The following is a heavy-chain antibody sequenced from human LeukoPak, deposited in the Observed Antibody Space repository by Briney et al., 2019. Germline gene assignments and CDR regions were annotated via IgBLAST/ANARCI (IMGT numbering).Heavy chain of an antibody. V-gene: IGHV3-30*18. D-gene: IGHD2-2*01. J-gene: IGHJ5*02. CDR3: AKSGYQLLAGNWFDP. Sequence: PGGSLRLSCAASGFTFSYYGMHWVRQAPGKGLEWVAVISYDGDNKYYADSVKGRFTISRDHSKNTLHLQMNSLRPEDTAVYYCAKSGYQLLAGNWFDPWGQGTLVTVSS. CDR1: GFTFSYYG. CDR2: ISYDGDNK.